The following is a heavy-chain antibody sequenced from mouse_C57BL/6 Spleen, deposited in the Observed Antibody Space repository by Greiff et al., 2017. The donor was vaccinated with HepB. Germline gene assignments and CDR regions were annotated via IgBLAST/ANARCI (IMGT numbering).Heavy chain of an antibody. V-gene: IGHV1-55*01. CDR3: ARRTIVTSYYAMDY. Sequence: VKLQQPGAELVKPGASVKMSCKASGYTFTSYWITWVKQRPGQGLEWIGDIYPGSGSTNYNEKFKSKATLTVDTSSSTAYMQLSSLTSEDSAVYYCARRTIVTSYYAMDYWGQGTSVTVSS. D-gene: IGHD2-5*01. CDR2: IYPGSGST. CDR1: GYTFTSYW. J-gene: IGHJ4*01.